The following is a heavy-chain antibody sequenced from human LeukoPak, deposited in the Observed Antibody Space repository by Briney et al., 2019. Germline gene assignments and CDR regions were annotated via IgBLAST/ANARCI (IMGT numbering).Heavy chain of an antibody. CDR2: ISGSGGST. Sequence: PGGSLRLSCVASGFTFSGYALSWVRQAPGKGLEWVSSISGSGGSTYYADSVKGRFTISRDNSKNTLYLQMNSLRAEDTAVYYCAAPQGPFGYWGQGTLVTVSS. CDR3: AAPQGPFGY. CDR1: GFTFSGYA. V-gene: IGHV3-23*01. J-gene: IGHJ4*02.